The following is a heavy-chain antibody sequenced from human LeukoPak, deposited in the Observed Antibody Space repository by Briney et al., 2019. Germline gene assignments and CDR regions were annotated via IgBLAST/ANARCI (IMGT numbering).Heavy chain of an antibody. D-gene: IGHD3-22*01. J-gene: IGHJ4*02. CDR2: ISAYNGNT. CDR3: ARLVHNYYDSTLIDY. CDR1: GYTFTSYA. V-gene: IGHV1-18*01. Sequence: ASVKVSCKASGYTFTSYAMNWVRQAPGQGLEWMGWISAYNGNTNYAQKLQGRVTMTTDTSTSTAYMELRSLRSDDTAVYYCARLVHNYYDSTLIDYWGQGTLVTVSS.